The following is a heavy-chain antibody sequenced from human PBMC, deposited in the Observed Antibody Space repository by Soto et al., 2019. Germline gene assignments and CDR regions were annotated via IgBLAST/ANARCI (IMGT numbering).Heavy chain of an antibody. CDR3: AEDPGAQIVDY. CDR2: ISGYNGNT. V-gene: IGHV1-18*01. Sequence: QIQLVQSGAEVKKPGASVKVSCKASGYTFISYGISWVRQAPGQGLEWMGWISGYNGNTKYAQKLQGRVTMTTDTSQRTGYMELRSPRFDDKAVYYFAEDPGAQIVDYWGQGTLGPGSS. J-gene: IGHJ4*02. CDR1: GYTFISYG. D-gene: IGHD1-1*01.